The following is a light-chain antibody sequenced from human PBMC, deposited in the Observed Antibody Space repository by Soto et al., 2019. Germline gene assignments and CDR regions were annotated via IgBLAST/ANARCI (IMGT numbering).Light chain of an antibody. CDR1: GNGIGVYAF. Sequence: SVLTRPPSAAGSSGPSVTISCAGTGNGIGVYAFGSRYQHPPGKAPRLIIYEVVQRPSGVPDRFSGSKSGNTASLTVSGLXAADEADYFCKSYTGSNTYVFGRAT. V-gene: IGLV2-8*01. J-gene: IGLJ1*01. CDR3: KSYTGSNTYV. CDR2: EVV.